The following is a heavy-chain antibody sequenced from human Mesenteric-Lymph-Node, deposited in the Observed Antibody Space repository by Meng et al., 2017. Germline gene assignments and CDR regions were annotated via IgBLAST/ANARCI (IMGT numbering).Heavy chain of an antibody. V-gene: IGHV4-30-4*01. J-gene: IGHJ4*02. Sequence: QVQLQESGPGLVKPSQTLFPICTVPGGSISSGDYYWSWIRQPPGKGLEWSGYIYYSGSTYYNPSLKSRVTISVDTSKNQFSPRLSSVTAADTAVYYCARDLGVATSIAGFVYWGQGTLVTVSS. CDR3: ARDLGVATSIAGFVY. CDR2: IYYSGST. D-gene: IGHD5-12*01. CDR1: GGSISSGDYY.